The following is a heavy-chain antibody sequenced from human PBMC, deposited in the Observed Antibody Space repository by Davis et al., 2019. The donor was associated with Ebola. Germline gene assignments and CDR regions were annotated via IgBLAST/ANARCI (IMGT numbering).Heavy chain of an antibody. D-gene: IGHD6-19*01. CDR2: INPNSGGT. Sequence: ASVKVSCKASGYTFTGYYMHWVRQAPGQGLEWMGWINPNSGGTNYAQKFQGRVTMTRDTSISTAYMELSRLRSDDTAVYYCARCRYSSGWYDYWGQGTLVTVSS. CDR3: ARCRYSSGWYDY. V-gene: IGHV1-2*02. CDR1: GYTFTGYY. J-gene: IGHJ4*02.